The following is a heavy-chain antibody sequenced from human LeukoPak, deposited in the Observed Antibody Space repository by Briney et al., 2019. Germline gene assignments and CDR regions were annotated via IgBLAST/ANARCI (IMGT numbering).Heavy chain of an antibody. CDR3: ATSYRTGWYYFDY. V-gene: IGHV1-2*02. J-gene: IGHJ4*02. CDR1: GYTYTGCY. CDR2: INPNSGDT. D-gene: IGHD6-19*01. Sequence: ASVKVSCKASGYTYTGCYIHWVRQAPGLGLECMGWINPNSGDTNSAQKFQGRVTMTRDTSISTAYMELSRLRSDDTAVYYCATSYRTGWYYFDYWGQGTLVTVSS.